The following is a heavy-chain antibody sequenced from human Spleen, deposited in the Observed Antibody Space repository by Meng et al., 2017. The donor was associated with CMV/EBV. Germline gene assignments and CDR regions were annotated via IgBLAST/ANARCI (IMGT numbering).Heavy chain of an antibody. V-gene: IGHV6-1*01. CDR1: RDLVSSNSVA. Sequence: SRDLVSSNSVASNSIRQSPSRGLEWLGMTYYRSKWYTDYAVSVKSRITINADTSKNQFSLQLNSVTPEDTAVYYCARGSGTYFEFDYWGQGTLVTVSS. J-gene: IGHJ4*02. D-gene: IGHD1-26*01. CDR2: TYYRSKWYT. CDR3: ARGSGTYFEFDY.